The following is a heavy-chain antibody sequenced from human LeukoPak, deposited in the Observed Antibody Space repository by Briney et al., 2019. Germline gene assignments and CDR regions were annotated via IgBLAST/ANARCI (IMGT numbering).Heavy chain of an antibody. J-gene: IGHJ4*02. CDR3: AIGLTTGGTYFDY. V-gene: IGHV1-18*01. D-gene: IGHD4-17*01. Sequence: LQGRVTMSTDTSTSTAYMEVRSLRSDDTAVYYCAIGLTTGGTYFDYWGQGTLVTVSS.